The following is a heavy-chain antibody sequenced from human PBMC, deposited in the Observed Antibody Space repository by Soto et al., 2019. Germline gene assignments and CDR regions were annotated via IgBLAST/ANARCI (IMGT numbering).Heavy chain of an antibody. D-gene: IGHD5-18*01. CDR2: ISAYNGNT. Sequence: QVQLVQSGAEVKKPGASVKVSCKASGYTFTSYGISWVRQAPGQGLEWMGWISAYNGNTNYAQKLQGRVTMTPDTSTSTAYMELRSRRPDDTAVYYCARDQFDSYGPKGGLDYWGQGTLVTVSS. CDR1: GYTFTSYG. V-gene: IGHV1-18*01. CDR3: ARDQFDSYGPKGGLDY. J-gene: IGHJ4*02.